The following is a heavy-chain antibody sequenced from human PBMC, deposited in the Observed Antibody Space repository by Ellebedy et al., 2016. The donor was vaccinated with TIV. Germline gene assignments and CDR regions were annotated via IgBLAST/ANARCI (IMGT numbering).Heavy chain of an antibody. CDR1: GFTFSSYS. V-gene: IGHV3-21*01. CDR3: ASAYLLYGDYPYFDY. CDR2: ISSSSSYI. D-gene: IGHD4-17*01. Sequence: GESLKISXAASGFTFSSYSMNWVRQAPGKGLEWVSSISSSSSYIYYADSVKGRFTISRDNAKNSLYLQMNSLRAEDTAVYYCASAYLLYGDYPYFDYWGQGTLVTVSS. J-gene: IGHJ4*02.